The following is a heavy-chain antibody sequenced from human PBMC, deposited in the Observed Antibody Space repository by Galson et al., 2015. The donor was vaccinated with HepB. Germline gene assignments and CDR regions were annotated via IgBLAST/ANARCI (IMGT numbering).Heavy chain of an antibody. CDR3: ARDHYGDYYFDY. V-gene: IGHV3-48*04. CDR2: ISSSRSTI. CDR1: GFTFSIYS. Sequence: SLRLSCAASGFTFSIYSMNWVRQTPGKGLEWVSYISSSRSTIYYADSVKGRFTISRDSAKSSLYLQMNSLRAEDTAVYYCARDHYGDYYFDYWGQGTLVTVSS. J-gene: IGHJ4*02. D-gene: IGHD4-17*01.